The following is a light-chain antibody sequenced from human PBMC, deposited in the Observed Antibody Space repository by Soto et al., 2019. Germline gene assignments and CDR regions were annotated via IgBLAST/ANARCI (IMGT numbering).Light chain of an antibody. V-gene: IGKV1-5*03. Sequence: DIQMTQSPSTLSASVGDRVTITCRASQSISSWLAWYQQKPGKAPKLLIYKASSLASGVTSRFSGSGSGTEFTLTISSLQPDDLATYYCQQYNSYSTFGQGTKLEIK. CDR2: KAS. CDR1: QSISSW. CDR3: QQYNSYST. J-gene: IGKJ2*01.